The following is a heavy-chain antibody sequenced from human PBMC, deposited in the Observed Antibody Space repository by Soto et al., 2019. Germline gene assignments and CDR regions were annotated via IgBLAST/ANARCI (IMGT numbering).Heavy chain of an antibody. CDR2: MNPDSGNT. CDR3: ARGRFRRTWFDP. D-gene: IGHD3-16*01. J-gene: IGHJ5*02. V-gene: IGHV1-8*01. Sequence: QVQLVQSGAEVKKPGASVKVSCKASGYTFTNYDIHWVRQATGQGLEWMGWMNPDSGNTGQSKQFQGRVTMTRDPSISTAYMEMSSLRFEDKAVYYCARGRFRRTWFDPWGQGTLVTVSS. CDR1: GYTFTNYD.